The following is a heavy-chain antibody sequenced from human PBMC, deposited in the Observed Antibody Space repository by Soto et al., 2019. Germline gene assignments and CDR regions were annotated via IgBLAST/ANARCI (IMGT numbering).Heavy chain of an antibody. J-gene: IGHJ5*02. CDR2: ISAYNGNT. V-gene: IGHV1-18*01. CDR1: GYTFTSYG. CDR3: ASDILTGYYP. Sequence: GSSVKVSCKASGYTFTSYGISWVRQAPGQGLEWMGWISAYNGNTNYAQKLQGRVNMTTDTSTSTAYMELRSLRSDDTAVYYCASDILTGYYPWGQGTLVSVSS. D-gene: IGHD3-9*01.